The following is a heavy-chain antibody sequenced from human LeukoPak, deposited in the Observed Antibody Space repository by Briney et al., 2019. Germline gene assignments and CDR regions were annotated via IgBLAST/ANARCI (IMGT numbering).Heavy chain of an antibody. CDR2: IYHSGST. CDR1: GYSISSGYY. CDR3: ARQDGYSYPLDYMDV. V-gene: IGHV4-38-2*02. D-gene: IGHD5-18*01. J-gene: IGHJ6*03. Sequence: SETLSLTCTVSGYSISSGYYWGWIRQPPGKGLEWIGSIYHSGSTYYNPSLKSRVTISVDTSKNQFSPKLSSVTAADTAMYYCARQDGYSYPLDYMDVWGKGTTVTISS.